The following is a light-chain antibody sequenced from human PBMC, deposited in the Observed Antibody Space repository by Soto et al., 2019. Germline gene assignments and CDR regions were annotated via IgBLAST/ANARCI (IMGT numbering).Light chain of an antibody. V-gene: IGKV3-20*01. CDR1: QSVRSSY. Sequence: EIVLTQSPGTLSLSPGERATLSCRASQSVRSSYLAWYQQKPGQAPRLLIYGASSRATGIPDRFSGSGSGTDFTLTISRLEPEDCAVYYCQQYGSSLPLTFGGGTKVEIK. CDR3: QQYGSSLPLT. CDR2: GAS. J-gene: IGKJ4*01.